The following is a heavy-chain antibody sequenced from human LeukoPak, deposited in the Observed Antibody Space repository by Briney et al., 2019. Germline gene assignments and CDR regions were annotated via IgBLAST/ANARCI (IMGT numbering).Heavy chain of an antibody. V-gene: IGHV4-59*01. J-gene: IGHJ4*02. CDR3: ARDSMVRGVMGFDY. CDR2: IYYSGST. Sequence: SETLSLTCTVSGGSISSYYWSWIRQPPGKGLEWIGYIYYSGSTNYNPSLKSRVTISVDTSKNQFSLKLSSVTAADTAVYYCARDSMVRGVMGFDYWGQGTLVTVSS. CDR1: GGSISSYY. D-gene: IGHD3-10*01.